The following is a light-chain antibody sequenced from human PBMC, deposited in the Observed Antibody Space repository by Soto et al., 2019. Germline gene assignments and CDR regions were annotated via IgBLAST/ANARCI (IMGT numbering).Light chain of an antibody. V-gene: IGLV2-14*01. CDR3: SSYTTSSTLV. Sequence: QSALTQPASVSGSPGQSITIPCTGTSSDVGGYNYVSWYQQHPGKAPKLMIYDVSNRPSGVSNRFSGSKSGNTASLIISGLQAEDESDYYCSSYTTSSTLVFGGGTKLTVL. CDR2: DVS. J-gene: IGLJ2*01. CDR1: SSDVGGYNY.